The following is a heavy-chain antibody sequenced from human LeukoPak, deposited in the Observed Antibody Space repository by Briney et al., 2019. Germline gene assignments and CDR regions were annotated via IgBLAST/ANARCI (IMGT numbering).Heavy chain of an antibody. D-gene: IGHD5-24*01. V-gene: IGHV4-61*02. CDR2: IYTSGST. CDR1: GGSISSGSYY. J-gene: IGHJ3*02. CDR3: ARREMATKAFDI. Sequence: SQTLSLTCTVSGGSISSGSYYWSWIRQPAGKGLEGIGRIYTSGSTNYNPSLKSRVTISVDTSKNQFSLKLSSVTAADTAVYYCARREMATKAFDIWGQGTMVTVSS.